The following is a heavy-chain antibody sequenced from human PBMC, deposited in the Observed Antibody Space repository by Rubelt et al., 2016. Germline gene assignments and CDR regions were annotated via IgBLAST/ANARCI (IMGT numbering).Heavy chain of an antibody. Sequence: VQLVESGGGVVQPGRSLRLSCAASGFTFSNYGMHWVRQVPGKGLEWVAVIWYDGSDEYYEDYVKGRLTIYRDNSKNKLYLQMNYMRVEDTAVYYCTFFDDWGQGTLVTVSS. CDR3: TFFDD. J-gene: IGHJ4*02. CDR2: IWYDGSDE. V-gene: IGHV3-33*01. CDR1: GFTFSNYG.